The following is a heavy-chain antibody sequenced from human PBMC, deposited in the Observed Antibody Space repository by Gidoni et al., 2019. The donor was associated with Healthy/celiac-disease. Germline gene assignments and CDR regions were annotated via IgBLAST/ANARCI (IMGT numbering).Heavy chain of an antibody. CDR3: AHRRNYDILTGSSWFDP. Sequence: ITLKESGPTLVKPTQTLTLTCTFPGFSLSTSGGGVGWIRQPPGKALEWLALIYWDDDKRYSPSLKSRLTITKDTSKNQVVLTMTNMDPVDTATYYCAHRRNYDILTGSSWFDPWGQGTLVTVSS. V-gene: IGHV2-5*02. J-gene: IGHJ5*02. D-gene: IGHD3-9*01. CDR2: IYWDDDK. CDR1: GFSLSTSGGG.